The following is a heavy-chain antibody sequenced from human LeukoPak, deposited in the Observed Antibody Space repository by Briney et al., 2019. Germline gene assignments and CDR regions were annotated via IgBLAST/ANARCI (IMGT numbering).Heavy chain of an antibody. J-gene: IGHJ4*02. D-gene: IGHD3-10*01. CDR3: ARFTSRVWFGELYFDY. Sequence: GGSLRLSCAASGFTFSDYGMHWVRQAPGKGLEWVANIWYDGSIKNYADSVKGRFTISRDNSKNSLYLQMNSLRAEDTAVYYCARFTSRVWFGELYFDYWGQGTLVTVSS. V-gene: IGHV3-33*01. CDR2: IWYDGSIK. CDR1: GFTFSDYG.